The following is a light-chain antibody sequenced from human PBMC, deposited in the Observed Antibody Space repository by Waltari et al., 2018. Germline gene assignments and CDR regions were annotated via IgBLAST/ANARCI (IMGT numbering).Light chain of an antibody. CDR3: SSYTSSSPGWV. J-gene: IGLJ3*02. CDR2: DVS. CDR1: SSAVGGYNY. V-gene: IGLV2-14*01. Sequence: QSALTQPASVSGFPGTSLHLSCTGTSSAVGGYNYVSWDQRYPGKAPKHIIYDVSELPSGVSNRFSVSMSGNTASLTISGLQAEDEADYHCSSYTSSSPGWVFGGGTKLTVL.